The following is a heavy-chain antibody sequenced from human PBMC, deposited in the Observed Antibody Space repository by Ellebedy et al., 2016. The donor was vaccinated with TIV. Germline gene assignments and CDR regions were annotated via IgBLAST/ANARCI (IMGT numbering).Heavy chain of an antibody. J-gene: IGHJ4*02. CDR1: GFTFSAYA. CDR2: ISDNSEDI. Sequence: PGGSLRLSCAASGFTFSAYAMSWVRRAPGKGLEWVSAISDNSEDIYYADSVKGRFTISRDNSKNTVYLQMNSLRAEDTAVYYCSSAYETLLDYWGQGTLVTVSS. V-gene: IGHV3-23*01. D-gene: IGHD5-12*01. CDR3: SSAYETLLDY.